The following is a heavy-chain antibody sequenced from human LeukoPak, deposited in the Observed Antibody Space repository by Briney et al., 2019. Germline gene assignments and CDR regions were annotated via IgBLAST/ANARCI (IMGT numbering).Heavy chain of an antibody. J-gene: IGHJ3*02. Sequence: GGSLRLSCAASGFTFSSYAMHWVRQAPGKGLEYVSAISSNGGSTYYANSVKGRFTISRDNSKNTLYLQMGSLRAEDMAVYYCARGLDYYDSSGYYYGDAFDIWGQGTMVTVSS. CDR1: GFTFSSYA. CDR3: ARGLDYYDSSGYYYGDAFDI. CDR2: ISSNGGST. D-gene: IGHD3-22*01. V-gene: IGHV3-64*01.